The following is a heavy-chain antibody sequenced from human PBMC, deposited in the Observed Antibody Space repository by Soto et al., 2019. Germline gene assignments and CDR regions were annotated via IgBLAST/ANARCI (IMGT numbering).Heavy chain of an antibody. CDR2: IWYDGSNN. D-gene: IGHD4-17*01. Sequence: QVQLVESGGGVVQPGRSLRLSCAASGFTFSSYGMHWVRQAPGKGLEWVAVIWYDGSNNNYADSVKGRFTISRDNXKHTRYLQMNSLRAEDTAVYYCARAYGDLRNWFDPWGQGTLVTVSS. CDR3: ARAYGDLRNWFDP. V-gene: IGHV3-33*01. J-gene: IGHJ5*02. CDR1: GFTFSSYG.